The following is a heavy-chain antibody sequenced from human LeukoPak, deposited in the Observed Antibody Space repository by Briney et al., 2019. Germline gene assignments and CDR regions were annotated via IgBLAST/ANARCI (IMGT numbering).Heavy chain of an antibody. CDR2: ISGYNGNT. CDR1: GYIFTNHG. Sequence: GASVKVSCKASGYIFTNHGISWVRQAPGQGLEWMGWISGYNGNTNYAEKVQGRVTMTADTSSTTVYMELRSLTSDDTAMYYRAREKGSGWYFFDSWGQGTPVTVSS. V-gene: IGHV1-18*01. J-gene: IGHJ4*02. D-gene: IGHD6-19*01. CDR3: AREKGSGWYFFDS.